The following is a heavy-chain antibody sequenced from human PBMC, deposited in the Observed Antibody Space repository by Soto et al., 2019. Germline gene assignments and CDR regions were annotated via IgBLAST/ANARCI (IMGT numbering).Heavy chain of an antibody. CDR3: ARDYCSGGSCYSFDY. Sequence: SLKVSCKASGGTFSSYAISWVRQAPGQGLEWMGGIIPNFGTANYAQKFQGWVTMTRDTSISTAYMELSRLRSDDTAVYYCARDYCSGGSCYSFDYWGQGTLVTVSS. CDR2: IIPNFGTA. D-gene: IGHD2-15*01. V-gene: IGHV1-69*05. CDR1: GGTFSSYA. J-gene: IGHJ4*02.